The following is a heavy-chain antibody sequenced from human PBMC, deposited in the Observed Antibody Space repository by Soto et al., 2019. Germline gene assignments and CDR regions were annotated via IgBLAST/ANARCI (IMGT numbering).Heavy chain of an antibody. CDR2: ISGSSSTV. Sequence: EVQLVDSGGTLVQPGGSLRLSCVASGFTFSSYGMNWVRQAPGKGLEWVSYISGSSSTVYYADSVKGRFTISRDNAKNSLLLEMNSLRAEDTAVYYCAEGVGASDYWGQGTLVTVSS. D-gene: IGHD1-26*01. CDR1: GFTFSSYG. CDR3: AEGVGASDY. J-gene: IGHJ4*02. V-gene: IGHV3-48*03.